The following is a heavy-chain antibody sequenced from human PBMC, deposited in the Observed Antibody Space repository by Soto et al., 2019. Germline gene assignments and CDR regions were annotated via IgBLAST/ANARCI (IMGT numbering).Heavy chain of an antibody. J-gene: IGHJ4*02. Sequence: PGGSLRLSCAASGFTFRAYGMHWVRQAPGKGLEWVAFISDDGSQKYYGDSVKGRFTISRDNSKNMLSLRMISLRTEDTSVYYCAKEAPGGWHFFDTWGQGTLVTVS. V-gene: IGHV3-30*18. CDR1: GFTFRAYG. CDR3: AKEAPGGWHFFDT. D-gene: IGHD6-19*01. CDR2: ISDDGSQK.